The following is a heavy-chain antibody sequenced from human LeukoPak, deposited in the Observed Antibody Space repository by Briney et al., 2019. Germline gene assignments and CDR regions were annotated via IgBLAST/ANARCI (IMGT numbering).Heavy chain of an antibody. V-gene: IGHV3-48*03. CDR1: GFTFSSYE. D-gene: IGHD5-18*01. CDR3: AKDIFPGYSYGYSSNSPTHFDY. Sequence: GGSLRLSCAASGFTFSSYEMNWVRQAPGKGLEWVSYISSSGSTIYYADSVKGRFTISRDNAKNSLYLQMNSLRAEVTALYYCAKDIFPGYSYGYSSNSPTHFDYWGQGTLVTVSS. CDR2: ISSSGSTI. J-gene: IGHJ4*02.